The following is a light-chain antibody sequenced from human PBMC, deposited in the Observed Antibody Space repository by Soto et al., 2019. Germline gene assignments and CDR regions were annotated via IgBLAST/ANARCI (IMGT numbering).Light chain of an antibody. Sequence: DIQMTQSPSSLSASVGDRVTITCQASQDISNYLNWYQQKPGKAPKLLIYDASNLETGVPSRFSGSGSGTDFTFTISSLQPEDIATYYCQQYDNHFFGQGTKLEIK. J-gene: IGKJ2*01. CDR2: DAS. CDR1: QDISNY. V-gene: IGKV1-33*01. CDR3: QQYDNHF.